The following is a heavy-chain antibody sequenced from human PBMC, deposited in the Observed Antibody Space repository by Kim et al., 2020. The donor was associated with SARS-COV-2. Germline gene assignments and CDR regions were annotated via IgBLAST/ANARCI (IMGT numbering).Heavy chain of an antibody. J-gene: IGHJ5*02. CDR2: IYPGDSDT. V-gene: IGHV5-51*01. D-gene: IGHD6-13*01. Sequence: GESLKISCKGSGYSFTSYWIAWVRQMPGKGLEWMGIIYPGDSDTRYSPSFLGQVTISAYKSISTAYLQWSSLKASDTAMYYCARHPARGAPAAGSNWFDPWGQGTLVTVSS. CDR1: GYSFTSYW. CDR3: ARHPARGAPAAGSNWFDP.